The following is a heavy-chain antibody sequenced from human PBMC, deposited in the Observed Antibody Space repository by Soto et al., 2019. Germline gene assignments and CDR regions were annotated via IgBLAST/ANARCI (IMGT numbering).Heavy chain of an antibody. Sequence: PSETLSLTCAVDGGSFSGYCWSWIRQPPGKGLEWIGEINHSGSTNYNPSLKSRVTISVDPSKNQFSLKLSSVTAADTAVYYCAREYSFGELLGGPFWDYWGQGTLVTVSS. CDR3: AREYSFGELLGGPFWDY. D-gene: IGHD3-10*01. CDR2: INHSGST. V-gene: IGHV4-34*01. J-gene: IGHJ4*02. CDR1: GGSFSGYC.